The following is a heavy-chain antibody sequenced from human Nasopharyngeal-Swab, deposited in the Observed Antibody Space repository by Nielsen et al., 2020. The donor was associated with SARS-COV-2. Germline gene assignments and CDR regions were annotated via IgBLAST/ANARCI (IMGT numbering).Heavy chain of an antibody. V-gene: IGHV4-34*01. CDR2: INHSGST. D-gene: IGHD6-19*01. Sequence: ESLKISCAVSGGSFSGYYWSWIRQPPGKGLEWIGEINHSGSTNYNPSLKSRVTISVDTSKNQFSLKLSSVTAADTAVYYCARFPYSSGWGFDYWGQGTLVTVSS. CDR3: ARFPYSSGWGFDY. J-gene: IGHJ4*02. CDR1: GGSFSGYY.